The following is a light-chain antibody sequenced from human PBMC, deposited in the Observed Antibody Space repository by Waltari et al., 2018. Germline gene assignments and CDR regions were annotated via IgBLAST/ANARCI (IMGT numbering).Light chain of an antibody. Sequence: EMVLTQSPATLSLSPGDRATPPCRASQSVSSYLAWYQQKPGQAPRLLIYDVSNRATGIPARFSGSGSGTDFTLTISSLEPEDFAVYYCQQRSNWPRTFGQGTKVEIK. V-gene: IGKV3-11*01. CDR1: QSVSSY. J-gene: IGKJ1*01. CDR3: QQRSNWPRT. CDR2: DVS.